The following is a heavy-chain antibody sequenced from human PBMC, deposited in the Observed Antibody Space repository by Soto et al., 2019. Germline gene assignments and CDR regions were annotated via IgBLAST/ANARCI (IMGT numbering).Heavy chain of an antibody. CDR1: GGSISSGEYY. J-gene: IGHJ4*02. D-gene: IGHD6-19*01. CDR2: IYYSGIT. V-gene: IGHV4-30-4*01. CDR3: ERGAWLVPTGD. Sequence: TLTLPGTVSGGSISSGEYYWSRIRQPPGKGLEWIGYIYYSGITYYNPSLKSRVTISVDTSTNQFSLKLSSVTAADTAVYYCERGAWLVPTGDWGQGTLVTVSS.